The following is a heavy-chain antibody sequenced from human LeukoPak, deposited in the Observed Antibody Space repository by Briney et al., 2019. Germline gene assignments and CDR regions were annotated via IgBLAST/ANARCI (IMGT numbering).Heavy chain of an antibody. Sequence: GASVKVSCKASGYTFTSYDINWVRQATGQGLEWMGWMNPNSGNPGYAQKFQGRVTMTRNTSISTAYMELSSLRSEDTAVYYCARGPLYYYDSSGDWVPLNWFDHWGQGTLVTVSS. CDR1: GYTFTSYD. V-gene: IGHV1-8*01. D-gene: IGHD3-22*01. CDR2: MNPNSGNP. J-gene: IGHJ5*02. CDR3: ARGPLYYYDSSGDWVPLNWFDH.